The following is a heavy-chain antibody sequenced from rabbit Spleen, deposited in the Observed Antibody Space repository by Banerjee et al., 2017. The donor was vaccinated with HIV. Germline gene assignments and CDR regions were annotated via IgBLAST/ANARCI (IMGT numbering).Heavy chain of an antibody. CDR1: GFSFSSSYD. V-gene: IGHV1S40*01. D-gene: IGHD5-1*01. J-gene: IGHJ4*01. CDR2: IYTGNGKT. Sequence: VESGGGLVKPGASLTLTCTASGFSFSSSYDMCWVRQAPGKGLEWIGCIYTGNGKTYYASWAKGRFIMSRTSSTTVFLQMTSLTAADTATYFCARDLVTVIGWNFNLWGPGTLVTVS. CDR3: ARDLVTVIGWNFNL.